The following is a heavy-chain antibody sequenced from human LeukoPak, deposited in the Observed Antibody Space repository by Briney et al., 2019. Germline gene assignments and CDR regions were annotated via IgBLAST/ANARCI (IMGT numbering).Heavy chain of an antibody. V-gene: IGHV3-30-3*01. CDR1: GFTFSSFL. D-gene: IGHD6-13*01. CDR3: ARDRPPREAAAGRFDY. Sequence: GGSLRLSCAASGFTFSSFLMHWVRQAPGKGLEWVTITLYDGSNKYYTDSVKGRFTISRDKSKSTVYLQMNSLRAEDTAVYYCARDRPPREAAAGRFDYWGQGTLVTVSS. CDR2: TLYDGSNK. J-gene: IGHJ4*02.